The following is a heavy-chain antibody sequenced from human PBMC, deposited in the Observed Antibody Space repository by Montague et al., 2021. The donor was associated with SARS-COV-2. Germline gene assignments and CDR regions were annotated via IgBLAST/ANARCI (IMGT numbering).Heavy chain of an antibody. CDR3: ARRYSSSWTGDQYYFDY. J-gene: IGHJ4*02. D-gene: IGHD6-13*01. CDR2: IYYSGST. Sequence: SESLSLTCTVSGGSISSSSYYWGWIRQPPGKGLEWIGSIYYSGSTRYNPSLKSRVTISVDTSKNQFSLKLSSVTAADTAVYYCARRYSSSWTGDQYYFDYWGQGTLVTVSS. CDR1: GGSISSSSYY. V-gene: IGHV4-39*07.